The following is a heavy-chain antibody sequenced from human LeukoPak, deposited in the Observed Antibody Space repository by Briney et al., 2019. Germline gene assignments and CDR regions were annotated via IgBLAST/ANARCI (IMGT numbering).Heavy chain of an antibody. D-gene: IGHD2-15*01. CDR1: GFTFSSYA. Sequence: QSGGSLRLSCAASGFTFSSYAMHWVRQAPGKGLEWVAVISYDGSNKYYADSVKGRFTISRDNSKNTLYLQMNSLRAEDTAVYYCARDRAAATSGWFDPWGQGTLVTVSS. CDR3: ARDRAAATSGWFDP. J-gene: IGHJ5*02. CDR2: ISYDGSNK. V-gene: IGHV3-30*04.